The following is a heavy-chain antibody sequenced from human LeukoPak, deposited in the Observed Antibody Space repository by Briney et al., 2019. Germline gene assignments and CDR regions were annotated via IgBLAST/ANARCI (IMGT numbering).Heavy chain of an antibody. V-gene: IGHV4-4*08. CDR2: MCPSGRT. CDR3: ARGWSSTRGAFDI. Sequence: SETLSLTCTVSNDSISSYCCSWVRQPPGKGLEWIGFMCPSGRTDYNPSLKSRVTMSIDTPKNQLSMELRFLTAADTAVYYCARGWSSTRGAFDIWGQGTMVTVSS. D-gene: IGHD2-2*01. J-gene: IGHJ3*02. CDR1: NDSISSYC.